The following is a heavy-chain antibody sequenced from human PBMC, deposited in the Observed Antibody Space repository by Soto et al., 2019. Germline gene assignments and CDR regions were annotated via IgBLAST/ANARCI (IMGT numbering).Heavy chain of an antibody. CDR1: VVSITSYY. J-gene: IGHJ4*02. CDR2: IYYSGST. D-gene: IGHD6-19*01. V-gene: IGHV4-59*01. Sequence: SETLSLTCTFSVVSITSYYWSWIRQPPGKGLEWIGYIYYSGSTNYNPSLKSRVTISVDTSKNLFYLELTSVTAADTAVYYCERGGADGWYAEFWGQGTLVTVSS. CDR3: ERGGADGWYAEF.